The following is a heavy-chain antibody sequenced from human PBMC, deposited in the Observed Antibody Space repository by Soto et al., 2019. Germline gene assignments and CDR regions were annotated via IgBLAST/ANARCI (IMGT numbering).Heavy chain of an antibody. CDR1: GFTFSSYA. J-gene: IGHJ4*01. CDR2: VTGSGGNT. CDR3: AKMDNGNYRGLINY. D-gene: IGHD4-4*01. V-gene: IGHV3-23*01. Sequence: PGESLKISCAASGFTFSSYAMSWVRQAPGKGLEWVSSVTGSGGNTNYADSVRGRFSISRDNSKNALYLQTNSLRAEDTAVYYRAKMDNGNYRGLINYWGQGALVTVSS.